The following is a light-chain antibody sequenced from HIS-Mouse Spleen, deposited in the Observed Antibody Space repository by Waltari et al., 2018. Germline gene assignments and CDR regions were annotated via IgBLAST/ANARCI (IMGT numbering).Light chain of an antibody. Sequence: QSALTQPASVSGSPGQSITISCTATSSDVGGYNFVPWYPQHPGKAPKLMIYEVSNRPSGVSNRFSGSKSGNTASLTISGLQAEDEADYYCSSYTSSSTYVFGTGTKVTVL. CDR3: SSYTSSSTYV. CDR2: EVS. V-gene: IGLV2-14*01. CDR1: SSDVGGYNF. J-gene: IGLJ1*01.